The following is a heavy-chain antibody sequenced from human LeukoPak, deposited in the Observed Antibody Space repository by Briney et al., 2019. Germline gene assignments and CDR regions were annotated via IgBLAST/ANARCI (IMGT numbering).Heavy chain of an antibody. CDR3: AREGPLHDFWSGYYSDY. Sequence: SVKVSCKASGGTFSSYAISWVRQAPGQGLEWMGRIIPIFGTANYAQKFQGRVTITTDECTSTAYMELSSLRSEDTAVYYCAREGPLHDFWSGYYSDYWGQGTLVTVSS. CDR2: IIPIFGTA. CDR1: GGTFSSYA. J-gene: IGHJ4*02. V-gene: IGHV1-69*05. D-gene: IGHD3-3*01.